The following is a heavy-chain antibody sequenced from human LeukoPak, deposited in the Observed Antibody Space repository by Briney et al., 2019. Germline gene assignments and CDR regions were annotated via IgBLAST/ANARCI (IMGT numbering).Heavy chain of an antibody. D-gene: IGHD6-6*01. CDR3: AKDRYSSSSYFDY. V-gene: IGHV3-74*01. J-gene: IGHJ4*02. CDR2: INTDGSST. CDR1: GFTFSNYW. Sequence: GGSLRLSCAASGFTFSNYWMHWVRQAPGKGLVWVSRINTDGSSTSYVDSVKGRFTISRDNSKNTLYLQMNSLRAEDTAVYYCAKDRYSSSSYFDYWGQGTLVTVSS.